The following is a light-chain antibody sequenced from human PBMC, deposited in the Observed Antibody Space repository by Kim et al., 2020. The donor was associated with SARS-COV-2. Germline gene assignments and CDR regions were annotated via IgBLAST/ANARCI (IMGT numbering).Light chain of an antibody. Sequence: SGAVEDKFTITCRASQVLSSYLACYQLHPGNAPKLLMYDASTLASGVPSRFSGGGSGTAFTLTISGLQPEDFATYYCLQFSVYPRTFGQGTKLEI. CDR1: QVLSSY. CDR2: DAS. J-gene: IGKJ2*01. CDR3: LQFSVYPRT. V-gene: IGKV1-9*01.